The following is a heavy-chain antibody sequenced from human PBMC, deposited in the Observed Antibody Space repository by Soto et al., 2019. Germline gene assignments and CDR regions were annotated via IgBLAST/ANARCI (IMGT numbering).Heavy chain of an antibody. J-gene: IGHJ6*02. V-gene: IGHV1-8*01. CDR1: GYTFTNYD. CDR3: ARCPITISGVLKGGGTDV. Sequence: QVQLVQSGAEVKKPGASVKVSCKASGYTFTNYDINWVRQATGQGLEWMGWMNPNSGNTGYAQKFQGRVTMTRNTSIRTAYMELSSLRSEDTAVYYCARCPITISGVLKGGGTDVWGQGTTVTVS. CDR2: MNPNSGNT. D-gene: IGHD3-3*01.